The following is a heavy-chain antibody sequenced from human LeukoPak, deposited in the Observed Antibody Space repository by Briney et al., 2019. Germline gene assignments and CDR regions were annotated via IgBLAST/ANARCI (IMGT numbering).Heavy chain of an antibody. CDR1: GASISSWY. D-gene: IGHD5-18*01. V-gene: IGHV4-59*12. J-gene: IGHJ4*02. Sequence: SETLSLTCTVSGASISSWYWSWIRQPPGKGLEWIGYIYGSGNTNYNPSLKSRVTISVDKSKNQFSLKLSSVTAADTAVYYCARGGIQLWSHFDYWGQGTLVTVSS. CDR3: ARGGIQLWSHFDY. CDR2: IYGSGNT.